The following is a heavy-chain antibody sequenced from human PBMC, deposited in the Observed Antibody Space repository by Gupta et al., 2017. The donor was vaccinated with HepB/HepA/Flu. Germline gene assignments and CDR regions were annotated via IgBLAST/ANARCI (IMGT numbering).Heavy chain of an antibody. CDR3: ARGHRVLRFLEWQPASEPFNP. V-gene: IGHV1-69*01. J-gene: IGHJ5*02. CDR1: GVTFSIYA. D-gene: IGHD3-3*01. CDR2: IIPIFGTA. Sequence: QVQLVQSGAEVKKPGSSVTVSCKAYGVTFSIYAISCVRKAPGQGLEWMGGIIPIFGTANYAQKFQGRVTITADESTSTAYMELSSLRSEDTAVYYCARGHRVLRFLEWQPASEPFNPWGQGTLVTVSS.